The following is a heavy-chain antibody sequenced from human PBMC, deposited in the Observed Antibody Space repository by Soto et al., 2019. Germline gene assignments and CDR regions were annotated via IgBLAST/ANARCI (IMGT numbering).Heavy chain of an antibody. J-gene: IGHJ4*02. V-gene: IGHV1-8*01. Sequence: ASVKVSCKASGYTFTSYDINWVRQATGQGLEWMGWMNPNSGNTGYAQKFQGRVTMTRNTSISTAYMELSSLRSEDTAAYYCARVMRDSYGYLMVDYWGQGTLVTVSS. CDR1: GYTFTSYD. CDR2: MNPNSGNT. D-gene: IGHD5-18*01. CDR3: ARVMRDSYGYLMVDY.